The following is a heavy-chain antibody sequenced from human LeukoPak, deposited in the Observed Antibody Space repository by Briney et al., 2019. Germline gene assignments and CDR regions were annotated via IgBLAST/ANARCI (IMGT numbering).Heavy chain of an antibody. CDR1: GYTFTGSY. Sequence: GASVKVSCKASGYTFTGSYINWVRQAPGQGLEWMGRINPNSGDTNVAQKFQGRVTLTRDTSISTSYMELNSLRSDDTAVYFCAKVREVGTNIEVVVVDISGAFDMWGQGTEVTVSS. J-gene: IGHJ3*02. D-gene: IGHD2-15*01. CDR3: AKVREVGTNIEVVVVDISGAFDM. CDR2: INPNSGDT. V-gene: IGHV1-2*06.